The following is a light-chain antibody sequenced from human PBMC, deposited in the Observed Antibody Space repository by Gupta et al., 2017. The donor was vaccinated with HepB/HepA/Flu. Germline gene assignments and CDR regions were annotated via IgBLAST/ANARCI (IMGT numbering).Light chain of an antibody. V-gene: IGLV2-14*03. CDR1: SSDVGSYKY. CDR3: TSYTSSTTLV. Sequence: QSALTQPASVSGSPGQSTTTSCTGTSSDVGSYKYVSWYQQRPGKAPKLIIFDVSDRPSGVSNRFSGSKSGNTAFLTISGLQAEDEADYYCTSYTSSTTLVFGGGTKLTVL. CDR2: DVS. J-gene: IGLJ3*02.